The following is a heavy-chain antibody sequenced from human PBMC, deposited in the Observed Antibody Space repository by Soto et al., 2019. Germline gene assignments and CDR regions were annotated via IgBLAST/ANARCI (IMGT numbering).Heavy chain of an antibody. CDR1: GYPFTSYS. CDR3: AREGAVVGSAVYYGMDV. D-gene: IGHD2-15*01. CDR2: SSAYNGDT. Sequence: QVQLVQSGAEVKEPGASVKVSCKASGYPFTSYSFSWVRQAPGQGLEWMGWSSAYNGDTRYAQKFQGRVTMTADPYTDPACMELRNLRSDDTGVYYCAREGAVVGSAVYYGMDVWGQGTTVTVS. V-gene: IGHV1-18*04. J-gene: IGHJ6*02.